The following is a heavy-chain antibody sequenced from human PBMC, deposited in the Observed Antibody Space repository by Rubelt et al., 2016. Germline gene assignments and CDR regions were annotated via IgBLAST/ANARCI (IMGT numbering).Heavy chain of an antibody. J-gene: IGHJ4*02. CDR2: ISYDGSNK. Sequence: GKGLEWVAVISYDGSNKYYADSVKGRFTISRDNSKNTLYLQMNSLRAEDTAVYYCARGLGIAVAGTDYWGQGTLVTVSS. V-gene: IGHV3-30*17. D-gene: IGHD6-19*01. CDR3: ARGLGIAVAGTDY.